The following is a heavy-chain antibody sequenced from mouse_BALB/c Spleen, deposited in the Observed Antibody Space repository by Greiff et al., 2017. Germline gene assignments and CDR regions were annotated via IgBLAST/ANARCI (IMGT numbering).Heavy chain of an antibody. Sequence: EVKLMESGPGLVKPSQSLSLTCTVTGYSITSDYAWNWIRQFPGNKLEWMGYISYSGSTSYNPSLKSRISITRDTSKNQFFLQLNSVTTEDTATYYCARQYYGYGAMDYWGQGTSVTVSS. D-gene: IGHD1-2*01. CDR2: ISYSGST. J-gene: IGHJ4*01. V-gene: IGHV3-2*02. CDR3: ARQYYGYGAMDY. CDR1: GYSITSDYA.